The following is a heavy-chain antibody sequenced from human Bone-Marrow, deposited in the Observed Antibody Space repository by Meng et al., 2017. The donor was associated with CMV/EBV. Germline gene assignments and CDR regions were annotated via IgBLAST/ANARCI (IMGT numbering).Heavy chain of an antibody. CDR3: ARSVVVPAADDY. V-gene: IGHV1-8*01. CDR1: GYTFTSYD. CDR2: MNPNSGNT. Sequence: ASVKVSCKASGYTFTSYDINWVRQATGQGLEWMGWMNPNSGNTGYAQKFQGRVTMTRNTSISTAYMELSSLRSEDTAVYYCARSVVVPAADDYWGQGTLVTVSS. D-gene: IGHD2-2*01. J-gene: IGHJ4*02.